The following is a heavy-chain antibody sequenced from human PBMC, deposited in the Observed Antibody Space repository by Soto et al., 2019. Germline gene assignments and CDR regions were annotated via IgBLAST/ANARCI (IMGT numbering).Heavy chain of an antibody. Sequence: PSETLSLTCTVSGGSISSSSYYWGWIRQPPGKGLEWIGSIYYSGSTYYNPSLKSRVTISVDTSKNQFSLKLSSVTAADTAVYYCASPGRGAYYYGMDVWGQGTTVTVSS. D-gene: IGHD3-10*01. J-gene: IGHJ6*02. CDR1: GGSISSSSYY. CDR2: IYYSGST. V-gene: IGHV4-39*01. CDR3: ASPGRGAYYYGMDV.